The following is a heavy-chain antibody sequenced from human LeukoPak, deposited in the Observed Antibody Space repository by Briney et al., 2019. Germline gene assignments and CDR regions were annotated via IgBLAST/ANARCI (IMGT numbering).Heavy chain of an antibody. J-gene: IGHJ6*02. V-gene: IGHV1-8*01. CDR2: MNPNSGNT. CDR1: GYTFTSYD. D-gene: IGHD1-26*01. CDR3: ARNVGAVYYYYYYGMDV. Sequence: ASVKVSCKASGYTFTSYDINWVRQATGQGLEWMGWMNPNSGNTGYAQKFQGRVTMTRNTSISTAYMELSSLRSEDTAVYYCARNVGAVYYYYYYGMDVWGQGTTVTVSS.